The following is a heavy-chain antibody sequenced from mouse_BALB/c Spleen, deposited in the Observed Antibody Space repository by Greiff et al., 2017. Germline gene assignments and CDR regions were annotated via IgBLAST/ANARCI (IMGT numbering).Heavy chain of an antibody. J-gene: IGHJ2*01. CDR1: GYTFTDYA. D-gene: IGHD1-2*01. V-gene: IGHV1S137*01. CDR3: ARSTTARLFDY. CDR2: ISTYYGDA. Sequence: VQLQQSGAELVRPGVSVKISCKGSGYTFTDYAMHWVKQSHAKSLEWIGVISTYYGDASYNQKFKGKATMTVDKSSSTAYMELARLTSEDSAIYYCARSTTARLFDYWGQGTTLTVSS.